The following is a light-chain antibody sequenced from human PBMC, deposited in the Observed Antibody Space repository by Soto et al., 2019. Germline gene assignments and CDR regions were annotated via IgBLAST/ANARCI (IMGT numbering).Light chain of an antibody. CDR2: GAS. Sequence: EIVMTQSPATLSVSLGDRATLSCRASQSVSTYSAWYQQKPGQAPRLLIYGASTRATGIPARFSGSGSETDFTLTISSLQSEDFAVYYCQQYDSWPPSYTFGQGTKLEIK. CDR1: QSVSTY. CDR3: QQYDSWPPSYT. V-gene: IGKV3-15*01. J-gene: IGKJ2*01.